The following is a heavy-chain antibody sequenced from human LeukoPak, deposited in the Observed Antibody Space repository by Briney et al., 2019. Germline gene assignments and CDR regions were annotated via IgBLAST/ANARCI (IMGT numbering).Heavy chain of an antibody. CDR1: GFTFDDYG. CDR3: AELGITMIGGV. CDR2: IKQDGSEK. J-gene: IGHJ6*04. D-gene: IGHD3-10*02. Sequence: PGGSLRLSCAASGFTFDDYGMSWVRQAPGKGLEWVANIKQDGSEKYYVDSVEGRFTISRDNAKNSLYLQMNSLRAEDTAVYYCAELGITMIGGVWGKGTTVSISS. V-gene: IGHV3-7*01.